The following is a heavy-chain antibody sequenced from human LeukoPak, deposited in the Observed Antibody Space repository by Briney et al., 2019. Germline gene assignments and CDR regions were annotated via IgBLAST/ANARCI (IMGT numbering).Heavy chain of an antibody. D-gene: IGHD3-16*01. Sequence: GGSLRLSCAASGFTFSSYGMHWVRQAPGKGLEWVSAISGSGGSTYYADSVKGRFTISRDNSKNTLYLQMNSLRAEDTAVYYCAKTPLIWGFAYWYFDLWGRGTLVTVSS. CDR2: ISGSGGST. J-gene: IGHJ2*01. CDR3: AKTPLIWGFAYWYFDL. V-gene: IGHV3-23*01. CDR1: GFTFSSYG.